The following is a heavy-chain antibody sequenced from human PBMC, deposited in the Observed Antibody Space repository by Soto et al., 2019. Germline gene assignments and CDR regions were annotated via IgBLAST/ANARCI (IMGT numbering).Heavy chain of an antibody. D-gene: IGHD2-21*02. CDR1: GASIYTYY. V-gene: IGHV4-59*12. Sequence: PSETLSLTCNVSGASIYTYYWNWIRHSPGKGLEWIGYISDGGRTNYNPSLESRVTISLDTSKKQVSLKLSSVSAADTAVYYCARDDSVGPYDAFDIWGQGTMVSVS. CDR2: ISDGGRT. CDR3: ARDDSVGPYDAFDI. J-gene: IGHJ3*02.